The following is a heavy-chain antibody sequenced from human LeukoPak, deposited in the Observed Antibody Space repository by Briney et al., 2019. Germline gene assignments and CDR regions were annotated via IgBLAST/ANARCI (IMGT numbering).Heavy chain of an antibody. J-gene: IGHJ4*02. CDR2: ISYDGSNK. D-gene: IGHD6-13*01. CDR3: ANALIAAAAPLDY. Sequence: GGSLRLSCAASGFTFSSYGMHWVRQAPGKGLEWVAVISYDGSNKYYADSVKGRFTISRDNSKNTLYLQMNSLRAEDTAVYYCANALIAAAAPLDYWGQGTLVTVSS. CDR1: GFTFSSYG. V-gene: IGHV3-30*18.